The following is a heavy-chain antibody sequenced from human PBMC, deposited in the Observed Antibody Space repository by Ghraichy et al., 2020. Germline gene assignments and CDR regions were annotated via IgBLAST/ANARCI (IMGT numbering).Heavy chain of an antibody. Sequence: GESLNISCAASGFTFSSYGMHWVRQAPGKGLEWVAVISYDGSNKYYADSVKGRFTISRDNSKNTLYLQMNSLRAEDTAVYYCANWPGGDEYYFDYWGQGTLVTVSS. D-gene: IGHD3-16*01. V-gene: IGHV3-30*18. CDR1: GFTFSSYG. J-gene: IGHJ4*02. CDR3: ANWPGGDEYYFDY. CDR2: ISYDGSNK.